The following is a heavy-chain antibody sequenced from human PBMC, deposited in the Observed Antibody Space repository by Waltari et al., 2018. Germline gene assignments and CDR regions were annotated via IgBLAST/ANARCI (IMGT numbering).Heavy chain of an antibody. J-gene: IGHJ6*02. CDR1: EFTFRSYA. CDR2: ISYNERNI. D-gene: IGHD3-22*01. CDR3: ARDYYDRTNCHGMDV. V-gene: IGHV3-30*04. Sequence: QVQLVESGGGVVQPGRSLRLSCAASEFTFRSYAMHWVRQAPGKGLEWVAVISYNERNIYYVDSVKGRFIISRDNSRKMLYLQMNSLRTEDTAVYYCARDYYDRTNCHGMDVWGQGTTVTVSS.